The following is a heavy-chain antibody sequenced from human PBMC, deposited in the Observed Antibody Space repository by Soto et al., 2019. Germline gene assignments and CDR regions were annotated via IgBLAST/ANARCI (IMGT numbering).Heavy chain of an antibody. CDR3: ARDLRRIAARRLGGWFDP. Sequence: QVQLLQSGAEVKKPGASVKVSCKASGYTFTSYGISWVRQAPGQGLEWMVWISAYNGNTNYAQKLQGRVTMTTDTSTSTAYRELRSLRSDDTAVYYCARDLRRIAARRLGGWFDPWGQGTLVTVSS. J-gene: IGHJ5*02. D-gene: IGHD6-6*01. V-gene: IGHV1-18*01. CDR2: ISAYNGNT. CDR1: GYTFTSYG.